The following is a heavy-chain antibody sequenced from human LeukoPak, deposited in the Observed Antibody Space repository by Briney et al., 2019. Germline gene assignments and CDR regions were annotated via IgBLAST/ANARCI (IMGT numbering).Heavy chain of an antibody. Sequence: GGSLRLSCAASGFTFSSYAMHWVRQAPGKGLEWVAVISYDGSNKYYADSVKGRSTISRDNSKNTLYLQMNSLRAEGTAVYYCAREGGYSYGLPFDYWGQGTLVTVSS. CDR1: GFTFSSYA. J-gene: IGHJ4*02. D-gene: IGHD5-18*01. CDR2: ISYDGSNK. V-gene: IGHV3-30*04. CDR3: AREGGYSYGLPFDY.